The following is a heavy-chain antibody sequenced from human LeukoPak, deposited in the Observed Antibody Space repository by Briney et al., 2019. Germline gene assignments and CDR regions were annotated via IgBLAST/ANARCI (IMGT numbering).Heavy chain of an antibody. D-gene: IGHD4-17*01. V-gene: IGHV3-23*01. CDR2: LSASGGST. Sequence: GGSLRLSCAASGFTFSNYAMSWVRQAPGKGPEWVSSLSASGGSTYYADSVRGRFTISRDNSKNTLYLQMNSLRAEDTAVYYCAKDQGAVTTIFDYWGQGTLVTVSS. CDR1: GFTFSNYA. CDR3: AKDQGAVTTIFDY. J-gene: IGHJ4*02.